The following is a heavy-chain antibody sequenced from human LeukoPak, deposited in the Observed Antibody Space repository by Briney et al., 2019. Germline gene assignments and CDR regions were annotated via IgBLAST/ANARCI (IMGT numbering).Heavy chain of an antibody. D-gene: IGHD1-14*01. CDR3: ARGHLAGGAPAFHI. Sequence: GGSLRLSCAASGFTLRSFEMNWVRQAPGKGLEWISYISSSGSTMRYVDSVQGRFTISRDNAKNSIYLQMNGLRAEDTAVYYCARGHLAGGAPAFHIWGQGTMVTVSS. V-gene: IGHV3-48*03. J-gene: IGHJ3*02. CDR1: GFTLRSFE. CDR2: ISSSGSTM.